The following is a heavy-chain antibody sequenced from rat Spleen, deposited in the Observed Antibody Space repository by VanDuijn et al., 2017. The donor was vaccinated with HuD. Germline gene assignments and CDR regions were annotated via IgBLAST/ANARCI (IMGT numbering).Heavy chain of an antibody. J-gene: IGHJ3*01. V-gene: IGHV5S23*01. Sequence: EVQLVQSGGGLVQPGKSLKLSCAALGFTFSDYGMAWVRQAPTKGLEWVASISTGGVNTYYPDSVKGRFTISRDNAESSLYLQMDSLRSEDTATYYCTTGDYGYTRLFAYWGQGTLVTVSS. CDR1: GFTFSDYG. CDR2: ISTGGVNT. CDR3: TTGDYGYTRLFAY. D-gene: IGHD1-9*01.